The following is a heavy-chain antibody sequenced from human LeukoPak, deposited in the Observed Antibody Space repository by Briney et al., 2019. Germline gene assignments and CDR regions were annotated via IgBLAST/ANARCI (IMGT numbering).Heavy chain of an antibody. V-gene: IGHV3-64D*06. CDR2: FSTYEGST. D-gene: IGHD3-22*01. J-gene: IGHJ3*02. CDR3: VKVLYYYDSRSYDQDRLAFDI. CDR1: GFTFSNFA. Sequence: GSLRTSCLASGFTFSNFAKHWGPPASGKGPGYGSVFSTYEGSTYYADSVKGRFTISRDNSKNTLYLQMSSLRAEDTAVYYCVKVLYYYDSRSYDQDRLAFDIWGHGTMVTVSS.